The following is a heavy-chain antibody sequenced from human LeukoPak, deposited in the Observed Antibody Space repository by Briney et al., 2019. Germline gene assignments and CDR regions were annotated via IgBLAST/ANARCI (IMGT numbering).Heavy chain of an antibody. D-gene: IGHD1-20*01. CDR1: GFTFSSYS. Sequence: GGSLRLSCAASGFTFSSYSMNWVRQAPGKGLEWVSSISSSSSYIYYADSVKGRFTISRDNAKNSLYLQMNSLRAEDTAVYYCASGYNWNDVQFDYWGQGTLVTVSS. V-gene: IGHV3-21*01. J-gene: IGHJ4*02. CDR3: ASGYNWNDVQFDY. CDR2: ISSSSSYI.